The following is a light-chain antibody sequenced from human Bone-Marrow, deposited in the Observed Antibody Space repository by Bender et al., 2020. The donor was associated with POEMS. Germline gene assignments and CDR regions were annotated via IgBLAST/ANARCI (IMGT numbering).Light chain of an antibody. V-gene: IGLV1-44*01. CDR2: STT. Sequence: QSVLTQPPSASATPGQRVTISCSRSASDRGTTPINWYQQLPGTAPKLLIHSTTQRPSGVPDRFSGSKSGTSASLAISGLHSEDEADYYCVAWDDTLNGWVFGGGTKLTVL. CDR1: ASDRGTTP. J-gene: IGLJ2*01. CDR3: VAWDDTLNGWV.